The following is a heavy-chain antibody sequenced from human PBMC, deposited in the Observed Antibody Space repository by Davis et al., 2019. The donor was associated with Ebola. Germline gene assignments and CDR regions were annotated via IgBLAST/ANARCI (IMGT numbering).Heavy chain of an antibody. D-gene: IGHD3-22*01. Sequence: SVKVSCKASGGTFSSYAISWVRQAPGQGLEWMGGIIPIFGTANYAQKFQGRVTITADESTSSAYMELSRLRSDDTAVYYCATGDYDSSGYYLEYFQHWGQGTLVTVSS. CDR3: ATGDYDSSGYYLEYFQH. V-gene: IGHV1-69*13. CDR1: GGTFSSYA. J-gene: IGHJ1*01. CDR2: IIPIFGTA.